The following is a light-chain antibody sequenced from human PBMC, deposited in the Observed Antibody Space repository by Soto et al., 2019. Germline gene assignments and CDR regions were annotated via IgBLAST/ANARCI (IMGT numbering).Light chain of an antibody. J-gene: IGKJ1*01. Sequence: EIVLTQSPGTLSLSPGERATLSCRASQSVSSSHLAWYQQKPGQAPRLLIYGASSRATGIPDRFSGSGSGTDFTLTISSLGPEDFAVYYCQQRSKWRTFGQGTKVDIK. CDR1: QSVSSSH. CDR3: QQRSKWRT. V-gene: IGKV3D-20*02. CDR2: GAS.